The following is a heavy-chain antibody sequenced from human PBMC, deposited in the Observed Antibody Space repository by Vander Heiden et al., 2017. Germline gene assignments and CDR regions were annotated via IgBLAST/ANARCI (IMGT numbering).Heavy chain of an antibody. V-gene: IGHV4-39*01. CDR1: GGSISSSSYY. J-gene: IGHJ4*02. CDR3: ARQRLRITMVRGKKYFDY. D-gene: IGHD3-10*01. CDR2: IYYSWST. Sequence: QLQLQESGPGLVKPSETLSLTCTVSGGSISSSSYYWGWIRQPPGKGLEWIGSIYYSWSTYYNPSLKSRVTISVDTSKNQFSLKLSSVTAADTAVYYCARQRLRITMVRGKKYFDYWGQGTLVTVSS.